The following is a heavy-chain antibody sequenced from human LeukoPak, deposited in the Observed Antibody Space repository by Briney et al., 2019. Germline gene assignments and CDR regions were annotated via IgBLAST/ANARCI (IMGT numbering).Heavy chain of an antibody. CDR2: INPSGGST. CDR3: ARVSSDCSRTNCYVYDAFDI. V-gene: IGHV1-46*01. Sequence: ASVKVSCEASGYTFTSYYMHWVRQAPGQGLEWMGIINPSGGSTSYAQKFQGRVTMTRDTSTSTVYMELSSLRAEDAAVYYCARVSSDCSRTNCYVYDAFDIWGQGTMVTVSS. D-gene: IGHD2-2*01. CDR1: GYTFTSYY. J-gene: IGHJ3*02.